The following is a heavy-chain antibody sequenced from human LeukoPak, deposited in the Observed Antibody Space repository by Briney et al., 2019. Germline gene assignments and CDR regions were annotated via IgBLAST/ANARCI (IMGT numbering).Heavy chain of an antibody. D-gene: IGHD6-13*01. J-gene: IGHJ5*02. CDR1: GYTFTGYY. V-gene: IGHV1-2*02. CDR3: ARDFLGYSSSMATNWFDP. CDR2: INPNSGGT. Sequence: GASVKVSCKASGYTFTGYYMHWVRQAPGQGLEWMGWINPNSGGTNYAQKFQGRVTMTRNTSISTAYMQLSSLRSEDTAVYYCARDFLGYSSSMATNWFDPWGQGTLVTVSS.